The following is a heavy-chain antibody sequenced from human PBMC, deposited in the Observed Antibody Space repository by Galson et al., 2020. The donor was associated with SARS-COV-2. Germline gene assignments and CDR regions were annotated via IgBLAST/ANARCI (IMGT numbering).Heavy chain of an antibody. CDR3: AKTYDALAGLEFYMDV. D-gene: IGHD3-9*01. CDR2: MYYSGSI. V-gene: IGHV4-59*08. J-gene: IGHJ6*03. CDR1: GGSIKSNS. Sequence: SETLSLTCTVSGGSIKSNSWSWVRQPPGKGLEWLGHMYYSGSINYNPSLKSRVRISVDTSKNQCSLRLSSVTAADTAVYYCAKTYDALAGLEFYMDVWGKGTTVTVSS.